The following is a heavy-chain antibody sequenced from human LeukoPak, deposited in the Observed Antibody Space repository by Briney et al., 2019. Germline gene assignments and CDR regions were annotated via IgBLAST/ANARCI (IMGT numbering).Heavy chain of an antibody. V-gene: IGHV1-18*01. Sequence: ASVKVSCMASGYTFTSYGISWVRQAPGQGLEWMGWISAYNGNTNYAQKLQGRVTMTTDTSTSTAYMELRSLRSDDTAVHYCARAAETTVTTKGGYVRYNWFDPWGQGTLVTVSS. CDR1: GYTFTSYG. D-gene: IGHD4-17*01. CDR3: ARAAETTVTTKGGYVRYNWFDP. CDR2: ISAYNGNT. J-gene: IGHJ5*02.